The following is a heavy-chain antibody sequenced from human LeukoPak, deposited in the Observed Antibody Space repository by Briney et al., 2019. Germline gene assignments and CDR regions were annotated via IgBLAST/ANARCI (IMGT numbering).Heavy chain of an antibody. CDR1: GGSISSGSYY. CDR3: AREKDSSSWYRGLSD. Sequence: SQTLSLTCTVSGGSISSGSYYWSWLRQPAGKGLEWIGRIYTSGSTNYNPSLKSRVTISVDTSKNQFSLKLSSVTAADTAVYYCAREKDSSSWYRGLSDWGQGTLVTVSS. V-gene: IGHV4-61*02. D-gene: IGHD6-13*01. J-gene: IGHJ4*02. CDR2: IYTSGST.